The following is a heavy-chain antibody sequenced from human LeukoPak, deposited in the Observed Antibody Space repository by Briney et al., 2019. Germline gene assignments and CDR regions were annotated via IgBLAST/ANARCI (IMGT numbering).Heavy chain of an antibody. V-gene: IGHV4-59*08. CDR2: IYYSGST. CDR3: ARAYSGSYNWFDP. CDR1: GGSVSNYY. D-gene: IGHD1-26*01. J-gene: IGHJ5*02. Sequence: SETLSLTCTVSGGSVSNYYWSWIRQPPGKGLEWIGYIYYSGSTYYNPSLKSRVTISVDTSKNQFSLKLSSVTAADTAVYYCARAYSGSYNWFDPWGQGTLVTVSS.